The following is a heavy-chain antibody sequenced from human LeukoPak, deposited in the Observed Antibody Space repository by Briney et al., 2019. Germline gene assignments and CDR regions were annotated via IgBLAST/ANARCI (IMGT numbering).Heavy chain of an antibody. V-gene: IGHV3-23*01. CDR3: AKIRAPSGWFNSDY. D-gene: IGHD6-19*01. CDR2: ISGSGDST. J-gene: IGHJ4*02. CDR1: GFTFSNYV. Sequence: GGSLRLSCAASGFTFSNYVMSWVRQAPGKGLEWVSGISGSGDSTYYADSVKGRFTISRDNSKNTLYLQMNGLRLEDTAAYYCAKIRAPSGWFNSDYWGQGTLVTVSS.